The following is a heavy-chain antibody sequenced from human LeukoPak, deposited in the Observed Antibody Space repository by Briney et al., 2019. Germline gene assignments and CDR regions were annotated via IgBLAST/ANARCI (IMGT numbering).Heavy chain of an antibody. CDR2: IYYSGST. CDR3: ARQGPLTTAVTTRTNPFDY. D-gene: IGHD4-11*01. Sequence: SETLSLTCTVSGGSISSSYWSWIRQPPGKGLEWIGYIYYSGSTSYNPSLKSRVTISVDTSKNQFSLKLNSVTAADTAVYYCARQGPLTTAVTTRTNPFDYWGQGTLVTVSS. J-gene: IGHJ4*02. CDR1: GGSISSSY. V-gene: IGHV4-59*08.